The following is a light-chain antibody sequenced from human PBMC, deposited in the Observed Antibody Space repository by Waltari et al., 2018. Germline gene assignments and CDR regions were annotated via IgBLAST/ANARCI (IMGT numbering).Light chain of an antibody. V-gene: IGKV1-39*01. CDR2: GAS. CDR1: QYIVEY. Sequence: IQMTQSPSSLSASVGDRVTITRRGSQYIVEYLNMYQEQPGEAPKLLIWGASSLQRGVPSRFSSSGSGTEFTLAISSLQPEDFATYYCQQSYSTPYTLGQGT. J-gene: IGKJ2*01. CDR3: QQSYSTPYT.